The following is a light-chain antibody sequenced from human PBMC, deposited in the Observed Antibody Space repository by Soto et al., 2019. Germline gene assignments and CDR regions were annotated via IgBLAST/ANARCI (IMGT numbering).Light chain of an antibody. CDR2: WAS. Sequence: DIVMTQSPDSLAVSLGERATINCKSSQSVLYSSNNKNYLAWYQQKPGQPPKLIIYWASTRESGVPDRFSGSGSGTDFTLTIRSLQAEDVAIYYCKQYYDTPSTFGQGTKVDIK. V-gene: IGKV4-1*01. CDR3: KQYYDTPST. CDR1: QSVLYSSNNKNY. J-gene: IGKJ1*01.